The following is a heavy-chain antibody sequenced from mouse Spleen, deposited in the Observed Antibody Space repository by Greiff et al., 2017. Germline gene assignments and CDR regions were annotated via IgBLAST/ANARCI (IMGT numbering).Heavy chain of an antibody. Sequence: QVQLQQPGTELVKPGASVKLSCKASGYTFTSYWMHWVKQRPGQGLEWIGNINPSNGGTNYNEKFKSKATLTVDKSSSTAYMQLSSLTSEDSAVYYCAREEYDSSFPYWYFDVWGAGTTVTVSS. D-gene: IGHD2-4*01. CDR2: INPSNGGT. J-gene: IGHJ1*01. V-gene: IGHV1-53*01. CDR1: GYTFTSYW. CDR3: AREEYDSSFPYWYFDV.